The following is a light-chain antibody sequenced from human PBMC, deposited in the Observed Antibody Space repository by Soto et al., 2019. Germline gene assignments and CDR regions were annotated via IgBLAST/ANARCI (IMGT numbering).Light chain of an antibody. CDR2: AAF. Sequence: DIQVTQSPSSLSASVGDSLTITCRASQSISSYLNWYQQKPGEAPKLLIYAAFSLNSGVPSRFSGSGAGTDFTLTIRSLQPEDFATYYCQQTFRPPRTFGGGTKVVIK. V-gene: IGKV1-39*01. J-gene: IGKJ4*01. CDR3: QQTFRPPRT. CDR1: QSISSY.